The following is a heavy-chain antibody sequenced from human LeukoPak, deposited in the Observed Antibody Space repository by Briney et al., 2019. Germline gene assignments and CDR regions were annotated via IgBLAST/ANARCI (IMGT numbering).Heavy chain of an antibody. Sequence: GESLKISCKGSGYSFTSYWIGWVRQMPGKGLEWMWIIYPGDSDTRYSPSFQGQVTISADKSISTAYLLWSSLKASDTAMYYCARQRGANWNYQTTPPDYWGQGTLVTVSS. CDR2: IYPGDSDT. CDR3: ARQRGANWNYQTTPPDY. V-gene: IGHV5-51*01. CDR1: GYSFTSYW. J-gene: IGHJ4*02. D-gene: IGHD1-7*01.